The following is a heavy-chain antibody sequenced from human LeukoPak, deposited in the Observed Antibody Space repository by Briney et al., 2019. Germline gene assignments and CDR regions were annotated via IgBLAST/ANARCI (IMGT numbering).Heavy chain of an antibody. CDR1: GFTLSNYG. J-gene: IGHJ6*04. V-gene: IGHV3-30*18. CDR2: ISYDGSNK. Sequence: GGSLRLSCAASGFTLSNYGMHWVRQAPGKGLEWVAVISYDGSNKEYSDSVKGRFTISRDNAKNSLYLQMNSLRAEDTAVYYCAELGITMIGGVWGKGTTVTISS. CDR3: AELGITMIGGV. D-gene: IGHD3-10*02.